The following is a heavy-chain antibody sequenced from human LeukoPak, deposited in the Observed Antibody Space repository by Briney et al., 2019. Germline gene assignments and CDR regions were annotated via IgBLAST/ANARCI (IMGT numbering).Heavy chain of an antibody. CDR3: ARRIAAVFDY. CDR2: IYYSGST. D-gene: IGHD6-13*01. Sequence: SETLSLTRTVSGGSISSSSYYWGWIRQPPGKGLEWIGSIYYSGSTYYNPSFKSRVTISVDTSKNQFSLKLSSVTAADTAVYYCARRIAAVFDYWGQGTLVTVSS. V-gene: IGHV4-39*01. CDR1: GGSISSSSYY. J-gene: IGHJ4*02.